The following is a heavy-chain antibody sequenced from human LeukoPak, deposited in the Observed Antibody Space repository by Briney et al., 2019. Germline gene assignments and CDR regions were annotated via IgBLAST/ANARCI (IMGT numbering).Heavy chain of an antibody. CDR1: GGSISSYY. CDR3: ARKKAVAGTFDS. J-gene: IGHJ4*02. V-gene: IGHV4-59*08. Sequence: SETLSLTCTVSGGSISSYYWNWIRQPPGKGLEWIGYIYYSGSTNYNPSLKSRLTISVDTSKNQFSLRLSSVTAADTAVYYCARKKAVAGTFDSWGQGTLVTVSS. D-gene: IGHD6-19*01. CDR2: IYYSGST.